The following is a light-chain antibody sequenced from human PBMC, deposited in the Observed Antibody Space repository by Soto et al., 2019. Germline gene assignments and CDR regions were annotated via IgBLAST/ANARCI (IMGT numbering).Light chain of an antibody. Sequence: QSVLTQPPSVSGAPGQRVTISCTGSSSNIGAGFDVHWYQQFPGTAPKLLIYRNTNRPSGVPERFSGSKSGSSASLAITGLQAEDEADSYCQSYDNSLVFGTGTKLTVL. CDR1: SSNIGAGFD. CDR2: RNT. V-gene: IGLV1-40*01. J-gene: IGLJ1*01. CDR3: QSYDNSLV.